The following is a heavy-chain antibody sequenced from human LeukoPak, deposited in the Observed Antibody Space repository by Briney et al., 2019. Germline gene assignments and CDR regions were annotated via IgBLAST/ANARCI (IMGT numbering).Heavy chain of an antibody. CDR1: GFTFSSYA. V-gene: IGHV3-30-3*01. CDR2: ISYDGSNK. Sequence: GGSLRLSCAASGFTFSSYAMHWVRQAPGKGLEWGAVISYDGSNKYYADSVKGRFTISRDNSKNTLYLQMNSLRAEDTAVYYCARDSYGMDVWGQGTTVTVSS. CDR3: ARDSYGMDV. J-gene: IGHJ6*02.